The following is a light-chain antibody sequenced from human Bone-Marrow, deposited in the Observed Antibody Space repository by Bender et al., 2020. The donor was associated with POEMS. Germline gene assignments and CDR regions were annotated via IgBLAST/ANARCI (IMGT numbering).Light chain of an antibody. Sequence: QSVLTQPPSASGTPGQRVTISCSGGSSNIGAHAVNWYQHLPGTAPNFLIYPSHRRPSEVPDRFSGSRSGTSASLAISGLQSEDEADYYCAVWDDSLNGWVFGGGTKLTVL. V-gene: IGLV1-44*01. J-gene: IGLJ3*02. CDR2: PSH. CDR1: SSNIGAHA. CDR3: AVWDDSLNGWV.